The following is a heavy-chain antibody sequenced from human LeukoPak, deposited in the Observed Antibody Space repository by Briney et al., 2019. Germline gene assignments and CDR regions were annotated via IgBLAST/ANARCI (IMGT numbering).Heavy chain of an antibody. Sequence: PSETLSLTCAVYGGSFSGYYGSWIRQPPGKGLEWIGEINHSGSTNYNPSLKSRVTISVDTSKNQFSLKLSSVTAADTAVYYCARGPLCSSTSCYGDAFDIWGQGTMVTVSS. J-gene: IGHJ3*02. CDR2: INHSGST. CDR1: GGSFSGYY. V-gene: IGHV4-34*01. D-gene: IGHD2-2*01. CDR3: ARGPLCSSTSCYGDAFDI.